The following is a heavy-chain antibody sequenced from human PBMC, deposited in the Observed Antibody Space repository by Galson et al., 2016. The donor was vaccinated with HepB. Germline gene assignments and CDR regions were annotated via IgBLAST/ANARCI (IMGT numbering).Heavy chain of an antibody. CDR2: ICGSCGDI. CDR3: AQDPSHWVDGTSGY. CDR1: GFTFRNCG. Sequence: SLRLSCAASGFTFRNCGMTWVRQAPGKGLEWVSTICGSCGDIHYADSVKGRFTISRDNSKNTLFLQMNSVRADDTAVDYCAQDPSHWVDGTSGYWGQGTPVTVSS. J-gene: IGHJ4*02. D-gene: IGHD5-24*01. V-gene: IGHV3-23*01.